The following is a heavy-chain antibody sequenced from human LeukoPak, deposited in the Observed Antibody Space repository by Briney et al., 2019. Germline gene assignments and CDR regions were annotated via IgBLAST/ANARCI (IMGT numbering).Heavy chain of an antibody. J-gene: IGHJ5*02. CDR3: ARESERNVLLWFGELSFAPHWFDP. V-gene: IGHV4-39*07. CDR1: GGSISSSSYY. Sequence: SETLSLTCTVSGGSISSSSYYWGWIRQPPGKGLEWIGSIYYSGSTYYNPSLKSQVTISVDTSKNQFSLKLSSVTAADTGVYYCARESERNVLLWFGELSFAPHWFDPWRQGTLVTVSS. CDR2: IYYSGST. D-gene: IGHD3-10*01.